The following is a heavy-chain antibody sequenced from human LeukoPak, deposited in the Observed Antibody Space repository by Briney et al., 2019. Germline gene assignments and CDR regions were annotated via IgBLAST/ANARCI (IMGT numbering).Heavy chain of an antibody. V-gene: IGHV1-2*02. Sequence: GASVKVSCKASGYTFTGYYMHWVRQAPGQGLEWMGWINPNSGGTNYAQKFQGRVTMTRDTSISTAYMELSRLRSDDTAVYYCASSPIVVVPAAMSYYYYGMDVWGQGTTVTVSS. CDR2: INPNSGGT. CDR1: GYTFTGYY. CDR3: ASSPIVVVPAAMSYYYYGMDV. D-gene: IGHD2-2*01. J-gene: IGHJ6*02.